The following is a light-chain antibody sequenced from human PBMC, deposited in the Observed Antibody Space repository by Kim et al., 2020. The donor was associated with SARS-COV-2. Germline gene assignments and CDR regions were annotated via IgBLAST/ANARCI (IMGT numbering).Light chain of an antibody. V-gene: IGLV2-14*03. Sequence: QSALTQPASVSGSPGQSIAISCTGTSSDVGDYNYVSWYQQHPGKVPKLMIYGVTNRPSGVSYRFSGSKSGNTASLTISGLQAADEADYYCSSYTSSSTYVFGTGTKVTVL. J-gene: IGLJ1*01. CDR2: GVT. CDR1: SSDVGDYNY. CDR3: SSYTSSSTYV.